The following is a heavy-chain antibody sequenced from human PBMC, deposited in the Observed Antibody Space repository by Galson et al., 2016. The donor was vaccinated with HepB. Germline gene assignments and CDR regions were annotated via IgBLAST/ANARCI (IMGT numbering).Heavy chain of an antibody. CDR3: ARLKGPSGWSFGFDH. V-gene: IGHV4/OR15-8*02. D-gene: IGHD6-19*01. CDR2: IYYQGNI. Sequence: ETLSLTCEVSGDSFTKDKWWSWVRQSPGKGLEWIGEIYYQGNINSNPSLESRLTISIDKTKNQFSLRLTSLTAADTAVYYCARLKGPSGWSFGFDHWGQGILVTVSS. J-gene: IGHJ4*02. CDR1: GDSFTKDKW.